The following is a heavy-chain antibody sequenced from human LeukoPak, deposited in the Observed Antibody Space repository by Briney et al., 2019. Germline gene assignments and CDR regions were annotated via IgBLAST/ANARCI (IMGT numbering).Heavy chain of an antibody. Sequence: ASVNVSCKASGYTFTSYYMHWVRQAPGQGLEWMGIINPSGGSTSYAQKFQGRVTMTRDTSTSTVYMELSSLRSEDTAVYYCARDYDSYSYGYLGYYFDYWGQGTLVTVSS. CDR1: GYTFTSYY. D-gene: IGHD5-18*01. V-gene: IGHV1-46*01. J-gene: IGHJ4*02. CDR3: ARDYDSYSYGYLGYYFDY. CDR2: INPSGGST.